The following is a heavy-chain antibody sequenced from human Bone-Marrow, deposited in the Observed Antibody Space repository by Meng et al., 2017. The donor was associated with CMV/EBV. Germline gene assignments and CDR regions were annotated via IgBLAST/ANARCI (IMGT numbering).Heavy chain of an antibody. CDR3: ARHPFNYYDSSGYPHPFDY. V-gene: IGHV4-59*08. D-gene: IGHD3-22*01. Sequence: SETLSLTCTVSGGSISSYYWSWIRQPPGKGLEWIGYIYYSGSTNYNPSLKSRVTISVDTSKNQFSLELSSVTAADTAVYYCARHPFNYYDSSGYPHPFDYWGQGTLVTVSS. J-gene: IGHJ4*02. CDR1: GGSISSYY. CDR2: IYYSGST.